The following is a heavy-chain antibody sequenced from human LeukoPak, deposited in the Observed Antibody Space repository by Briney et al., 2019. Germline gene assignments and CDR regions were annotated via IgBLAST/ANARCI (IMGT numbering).Heavy chain of an antibody. CDR1: GGSIRGYY. D-gene: IGHD4-23*01. J-gene: IGHJ4*02. CDR3: ARLGLTVVTVIFDY. V-gene: IGHV4-59*01. Sequence: PSETLSLTCTVCGGSIRGYYWSWIRQPPGKGLEWIGYVYYSGSTNYSPSLKSRVTMSVDTSKNQFSLKLTSVTAADAAVYYCARLGLTVVTVIFDYWGQGTLVTVSS. CDR2: VYYSGST.